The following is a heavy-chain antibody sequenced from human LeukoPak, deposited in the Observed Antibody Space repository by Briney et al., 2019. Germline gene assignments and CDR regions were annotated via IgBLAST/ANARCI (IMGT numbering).Heavy chain of an antibody. CDR2: MNPNSGNT. CDR1: GGTFTSYD. V-gene: IGHV1-8*03. D-gene: IGHD6-19*01. Sequence: ASVKVSCKASGGTFTSYDINWVRQATGQGLEWMGWMNPNSGNTGYAQKFQGRVTITRNTSISTAYMELSSLRSEDTAVYYCARGGSGWYEAWFDPWGQGTLVTVSS. CDR3: ARGGSGWYEAWFDP. J-gene: IGHJ5*02.